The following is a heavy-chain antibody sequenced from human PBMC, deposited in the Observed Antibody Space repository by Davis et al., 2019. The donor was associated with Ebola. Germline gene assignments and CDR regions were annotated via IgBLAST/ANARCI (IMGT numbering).Heavy chain of an antibody. J-gene: IGHJ6*04. Sequence: SETLSLTCTVSGGSISSYYWSWIRQPPGKGLEWTGYIYYSGSTYYNPSLKSRVTISVDTSKNQFSLKLSSVTAADTAVYYCARDVIDFWSGRPYGMDVWGKGTTVTVSS. V-gene: IGHV4-59*12. CDR3: ARDVIDFWSGRPYGMDV. CDR1: GGSISSYY. CDR2: IYYSGST. D-gene: IGHD3-3*01.